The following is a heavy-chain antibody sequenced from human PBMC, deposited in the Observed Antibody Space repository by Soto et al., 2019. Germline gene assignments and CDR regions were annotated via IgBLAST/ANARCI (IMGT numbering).Heavy chain of an antibody. CDR2: ISAYNGNI. CDR3: ARGHDIVTGWKLAL. J-gene: IGHJ4*02. CDR1: GYDFTNYG. D-gene: IGHD3-9*01. V-gene: IGHV1-18*01. Sequence: QVRLVQSGAEVKKPGASVKVSCKTYGYDFTNYGINWVRQAPGQGLEWMGWISAYNGNIVYAQNFRGRATLTTDTSTSSAYMELRSLRSDVTAVYNCARGHDIVTGWKLALWGQGPLVTVSS.